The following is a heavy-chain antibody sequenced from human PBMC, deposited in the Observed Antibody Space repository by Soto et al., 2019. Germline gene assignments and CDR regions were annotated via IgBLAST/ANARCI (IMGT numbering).Heavy chain of an antibody. CDR1: GGSISSYY. J-gene: IGHJ6*02. D-gene: IGHD3-22*01. CDR3: AREGYSSGYYYYYGMDV. Sequence: QVQLQESGPGLVKPSETLSLTCTVSGGSISSYYWSWIRQPPGKGLEWIGYIYYSGSTNYNPSLKRRVTISVDTSKNPFALKLSSVTAADTAVYYCAREGYSSGYYYYYGMDVWGQGTTVTVSS. V-gene: IGHV4-59*01. CDR2: IYYSGST.